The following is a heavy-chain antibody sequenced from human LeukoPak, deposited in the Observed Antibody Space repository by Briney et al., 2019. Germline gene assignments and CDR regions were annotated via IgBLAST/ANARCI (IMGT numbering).Heavy chain of an antibody. D-gene: IGHD3-22*01. Sequence: ASVKVSFKVSGYTLTELSMRWVRQAPGKGLEWMGGFDPEDGETIYAQKFQGRVTMTEDTSTDTAYMELSSLRSEDTAVYYCATSMIVVVIRGAGAFDIWGQGTMVTVSS. V-gene: IGHV1-24*01. CDR3: ATSMIVVVIRGAGAFDI. CDR1: GYTLTELS. J-gene: IGHJ3*02. CDR2: FDPEDGET.